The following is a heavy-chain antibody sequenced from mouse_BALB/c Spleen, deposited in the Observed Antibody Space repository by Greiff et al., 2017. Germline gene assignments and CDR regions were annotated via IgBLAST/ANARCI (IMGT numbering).Heavy chain of an antibody. CDR2: IWAGGST. Sequence: VQVVESGPGLVAPSQSLSITCTVSGFSLTSYGVHWVRQPPGKGLEWLGVIWAGGSTNYNSALMSRLSISKDNSKSQVFLKMNSLQTDDTAMYYCARGAYYGVDYWGQGTTLTVSS. D-gene: IGHD1-1*01. V-gene: IGHV2-9*02. CDR3: ARGAYYGVDY. J-gene: IGHJ2*01. CDR1: GFSLTSYG.